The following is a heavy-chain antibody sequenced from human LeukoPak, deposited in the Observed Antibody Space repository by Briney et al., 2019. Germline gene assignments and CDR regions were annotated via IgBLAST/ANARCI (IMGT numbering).Heavy chain of an antibody. Sequence: PGGSLRLSCAASGFTFSSYSMNWVRQAPGKGLEWGSSISSSSSYIYYADSVKGRFTISRDNAKNSLYLQMNSLRAEDTAVYYCARATYSGSYYSAFDIWGQGTMVTVSS. J-gene: IGHJ3*02. CDR2: ISSSSSYI. CDR1: GFTFSSYS. V-gene: IGHV3-21*01. D-gene: IGHD1-26*01. CDR3: ARATYSGSYYSAFDI.